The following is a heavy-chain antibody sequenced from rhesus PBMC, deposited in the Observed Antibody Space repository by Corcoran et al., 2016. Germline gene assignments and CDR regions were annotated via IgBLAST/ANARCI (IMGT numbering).Heavy chain of an antibody. D-gene: IGHD2-39*02. CDR1: GFSLSPSGPG. J-gene: IGHJ3*01. Sequence: QVTLSESGPALVKPTQTLTLTCTFSGFSLSPSGPGVAWIRQPPGKALEWLASIYWNASKYYRTSLKSRLTTSKDTAKNQVVLTMTNMDPVDTATYYWARVGSGGVFDCWGQGLRVTVSS. V-gene: IGHV2-95*01. CDR3: ARVGSGGVFDC. CDR2: IYWNASK.